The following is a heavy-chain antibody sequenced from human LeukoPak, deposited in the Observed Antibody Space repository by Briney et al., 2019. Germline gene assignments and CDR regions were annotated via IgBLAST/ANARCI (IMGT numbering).Heavy chain of an antibody. CDR2: IYYNGST. Sequence: SETLSLTCTVSGGSISGHYWSWIRQPPKKGLEWIGFIYYNGSTNYNPSLKSRVTISVDTSKNQFSLKLSSVTAADTAVYYCARSLTQTGTTAFDIWGQGTMVTVSS. CDR3: ARSLTQTGTTAFDI. J-gene: IGHJ3*02. D-gene: IGHD1-1*01. CDR1: GGSISGHY. V-gene: IGHV4-59*11.